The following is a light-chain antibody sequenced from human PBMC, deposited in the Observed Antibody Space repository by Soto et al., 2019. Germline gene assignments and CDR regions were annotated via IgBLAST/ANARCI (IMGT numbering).Light chain of an antibody. V-gene: IGLV2-23*01. CDR3: CSYARTSTYV. CDR1: SSDVGSYNL. J-gene: IGLJ1*01. CDR2: EGS. Sequence: QSALTQPASVSGSPGQSITISCTGTSSDVGSYNLVSWYQQHPGKAPKLMIYEGSKRPSGVSNRFSGSKSGSRASLTISGLRAEDEADYYCCSYARTSTYVFGSGTKVTVL.